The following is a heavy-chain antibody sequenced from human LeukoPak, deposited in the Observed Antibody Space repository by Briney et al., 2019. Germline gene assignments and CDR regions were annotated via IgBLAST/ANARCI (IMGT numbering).Heavy chain of an antibody. J-gene: IGHJ4*02. V-gene: IGHV3-30-3*01. CDR3: ARPKAVAALAWYFDY. D-gene: IGHD6-19*01. CDR1: GFTFSSYA. CDR2: ISYDGSNK. Sequence: PGGSLRLSCAASGFTFSSYAMHWVRQAPGKGLEWVAVISYDGSNKYYADSVRGRFTISRDNSKNTLYLQMNSLRAEDTAVYYCARPKAVAALAWYFDYWGQGTLVTVSS.